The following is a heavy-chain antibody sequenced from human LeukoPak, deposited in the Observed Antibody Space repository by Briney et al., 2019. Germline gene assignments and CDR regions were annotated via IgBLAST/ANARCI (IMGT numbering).Heavy chain of an antibody. D-gene: IGHD1-26*01. J-gene: IGHJ3*02. CDR2: ISSSSSYI. V-gene: IGHV3-21*01. Sequence: GGSLRLSCAASGFTFSSYEMNWVRQAPGKGLEWVSSISSSSSYIYYADSVKGRFTISRDNAKNSLYLQMNSLRAEDTAVYYCARGRVWDGIDAFDIWGQGTMVTVSS. CDR3: ARGRVWDGIDAFDI. CDR1: GFTFSSYE.